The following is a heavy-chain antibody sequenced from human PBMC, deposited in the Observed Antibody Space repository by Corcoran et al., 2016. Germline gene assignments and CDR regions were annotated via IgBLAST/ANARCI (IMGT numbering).Heavy chain of an antibody. V-gene: IGHV1-46*01. Sequence: QVQLVQSGAEVKKPGASVKVSCKASGYTFTSYYMHWVRQAPGQGLEWMGIINPSGGSTSYAQKFQGRVTMTRETSTSTVYMELSSLRSEDTAVYYCARSVVSEAFDIWGQGTMVTVSS. CDR3: ARSVVSEAFDI. D-gene: IGHD2-15*01. J-gene: IGHJ3*02. CDR1: GYTFTSYY. CDR2: INPSGGST.